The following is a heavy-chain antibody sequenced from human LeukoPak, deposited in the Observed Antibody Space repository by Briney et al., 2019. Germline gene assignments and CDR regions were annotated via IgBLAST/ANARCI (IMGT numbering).Heavy chain of an antibody. CDR2: IYYSGST. Sequence: SETLSLTCTVSGGSISSSSYYWSWIRQPPGKGLEWIGSIYYSGSTYYNPSLKSRVTISVDTSKNQFSLKLSSVTAADTAVYYCAREDGMATEGFDYWGQGTLVTVSS. CDR3: AREDGMATEGFDY. J-gene: IGHJ4*02. V-gene: IGHV4-39*02. D-gene: IGHD5-24*01. CDR1: GGSISSSSYY.